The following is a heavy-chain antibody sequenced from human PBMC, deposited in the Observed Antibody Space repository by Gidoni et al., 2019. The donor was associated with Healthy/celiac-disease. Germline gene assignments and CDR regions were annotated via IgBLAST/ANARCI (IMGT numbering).Heavy chain of an antibody. CDR3: ARIVIAAAGTTFDY. D-gene: IGHD6-13*01. V-gene: IGHV2-70*15. J-gene: IGHJ4*02. CDR1: GFYLSTSGMC. Sequence: QATLSESGPAQVKPTQTLTLTCTFSGFYLSTSGMCVSWIRQPPGKALEWLARIDWDDDKYYSTSLKTRLTISKDTSKSQVVLTMTNMDPVDTATYYCARIVIAAAGTTFDYWGQGTLVTVSS. CDR2: IDWDDDK.